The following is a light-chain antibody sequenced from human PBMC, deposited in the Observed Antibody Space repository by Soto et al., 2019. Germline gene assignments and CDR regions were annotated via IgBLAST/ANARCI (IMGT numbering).Light chain of an antibody. CDR2: AAS. Sequence: AIQMTQSPSSLSAPLGDRVAISCRARQEIRNTLSWYQQQQGEAPQLLIFAASNLQGGVASTFSSGGAVADFTISTTGLQHDDVVTYYYLQYYKIPWTFGQGTKVDIK. CDR3: LQYYKIPWT. V-gene: IGKV1-6*01. J-gene: IGKJ1*01. CDR1: QEIRNT.